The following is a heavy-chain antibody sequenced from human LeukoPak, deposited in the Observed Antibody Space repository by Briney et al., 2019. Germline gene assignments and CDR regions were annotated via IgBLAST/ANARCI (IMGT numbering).Heavy chain of an antibody. J-gene: IGHJ4*02. D-gene: IGHD3-22*01. Sequence: PSETLSLTCTVSGGSISNSSYYWGWIRQPPGKGLEWIGSIYYSGSTYYNPSLKSRVTISVDTSKNQFSLKLSSVTAADTAVYYCARLGSITMIVVVSVWGQGTLVTVSS. V-gene: IGHV4-39*01. CDR1: GGSISNSSYY. CDR2: IYYSGST. CDR3: ARLGSITMIVVVSV.